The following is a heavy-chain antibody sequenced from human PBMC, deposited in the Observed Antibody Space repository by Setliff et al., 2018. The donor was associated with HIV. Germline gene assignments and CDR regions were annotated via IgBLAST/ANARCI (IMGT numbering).Heavy chain of an antibody. CDR2: ISGFNGNT. J-gene: IGHJ3*02. Sequence: GASVKVSCKASGYFFNHYGIAWVRQAPGQGLEWMGWISGFNGNTNYAQILQDRVTVTTDTSTSTAYMELSSLRSEDTAVYYCALSPPGAFDIWGQGTMVTVSS. CDR1: GYFFNHYG. D-gene: IGHD7-27*01. V-gene: IGHV1-18*01. CDR3: ALSPPGAFDI.